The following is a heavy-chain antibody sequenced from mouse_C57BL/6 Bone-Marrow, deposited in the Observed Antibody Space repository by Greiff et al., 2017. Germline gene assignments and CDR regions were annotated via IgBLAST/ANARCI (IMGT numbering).Heavy chain of an antibody. Sequence: QVQLQQPEAELVKPGASVKLSCKASGYTFTSYWMQWVKQRPGQGLEWIGEIDPSDSYTNYNQKFKGKATLTVDTSSSTAYMQLSSLTSEDSAVYYCARCSSGYYFDYWGQGTTLTVSS. CDR2: IDPSDSYT. D-gene: IGHD3-2*02. CDR1: GYTFTSYW. J-gene: IGHJ2*01. CDR3: ARCSSGYYFDY. V-gene: IGHV1-50*01.